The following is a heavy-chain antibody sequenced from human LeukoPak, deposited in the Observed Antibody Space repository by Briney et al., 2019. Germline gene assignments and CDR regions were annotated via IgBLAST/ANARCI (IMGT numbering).Heavy chain of an antibody. D-gene: IGHD3-9*01. Sequence: PGGSLRLSCAASGFTFSSYAMHWVRQAPGKGLEYVSAISSNGGSTYYANSVKGRFTISRDNSKNTLYLQMGSLRAEDMAVYYCARGGTYYDVLTGYYDYWGQGTLVTVSS. CDR2: ISSNGGST. J-gene: IGHJ4*02. CDR1: GFTFSSYA. CDR3: ARGGTYYDVLTGYYDY. V-gene: IGHV3-64*01.